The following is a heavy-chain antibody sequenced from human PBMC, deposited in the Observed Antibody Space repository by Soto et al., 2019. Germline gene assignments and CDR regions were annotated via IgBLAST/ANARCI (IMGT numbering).Heavy chain of an antibody. Sequence: QVQLVQSGAEVKKPGSSVKVSCKTSRDTFNKYAFNWVRQAPGQGLEWMGWIIPIFSSGNYAEKFQGRVTFTADDSTSTAYMELRSLRFEDTAVYYCARGETYLGVWGQGTTVTVSS. CDR1: RDTFNKYA. V-gene: IGHV1-69*01. CDR3: ARGETYLGV. CDR2: IIPIFSSG. D-gene: IGHD3-16*01. J-gene: IGHJ6*02.